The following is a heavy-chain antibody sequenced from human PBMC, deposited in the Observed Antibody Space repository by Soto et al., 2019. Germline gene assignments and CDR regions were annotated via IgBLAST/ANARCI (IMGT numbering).Heavy chain of an antibody. D-gene: IGHD6-25*01. CDR1: GGSVSRNRAS. V-gene: IGHV6-1*01. Sequence: SQALSLTCGSSGGSVSRNRASWKWFRKSPSRGLEWLGRTYYRSRWYADYAVSVKSRITITPDTSKNQFSLQLNSVTPEDTAVYYCTRGGGGFSGGRFEYWVQGTQVTVSS. CDR2: TYYRSRWYA. CDR3: TRGGGGFSGGRFEY. J-gene: IGHJ4*02.